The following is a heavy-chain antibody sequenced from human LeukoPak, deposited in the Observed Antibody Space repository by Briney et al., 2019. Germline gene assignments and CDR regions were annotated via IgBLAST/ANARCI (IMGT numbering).Heavy chain of an antibody. CDR3: ARDAQAGGGVDY. CDR2: INPGSGGT. Sequence: VASVKVSCKASGYSFTGYYMHWVRQAPGQGLEWMGWINPGSGGTSYAPNFQGRVTMTRDTSISTAFMDLISLRSDDTAVYYCARDAQAGGGVDYWGQGTLVIASS. D-gene: IGHD3-16*01. V-gene: IGHV1-2*02. CDR1: GYSFTGYY. J-gene: IGHJ4*02.